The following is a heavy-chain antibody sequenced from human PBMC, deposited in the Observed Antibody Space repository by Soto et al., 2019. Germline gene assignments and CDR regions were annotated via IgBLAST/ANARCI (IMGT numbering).Heavy chain of an antibody. CDR1: GFTFSSYG. D-gene: IGHD3-22*01. V-gene: IGHV3-30*18. CDR3: AKARELVLVISPFDY. J-gene: IGHJ4*02. CDR2: ISYDGSNK. Sequence: GGSLRLSCAASGFTFSSYGMHWVRQAPGKGLEWVALISYDGSNKYYADSVKGRFTISRDNSKNTLYLQMNSLRAEDTAVYYCAKARELVLVISPFDYWGQGTLVTVSS.